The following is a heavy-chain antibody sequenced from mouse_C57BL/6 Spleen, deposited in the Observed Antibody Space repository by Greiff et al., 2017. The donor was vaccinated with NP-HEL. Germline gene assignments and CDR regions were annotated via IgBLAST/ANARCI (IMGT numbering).Heavy chain of an antibody. J-gene: IGHJ3*01. CDR2: IDPSDSET. Sequence: VKLQQPGAELVRPGSSVKLSCKASGYTFTSYWMHWVKQRPIQGLEWIGNIDPSDSETHYNQKFKDKATLTVDKSSSTAYMQLSSLTSEDSAVYYCARGGYYGSSHQAWFAYWGQGTLVTVSA. D-gene: IGHD1-1*01. V-gene: IGHV1-52*01. CDR1: GYTFTSYW. CDR3: ARGGYYGSSHQAWFAY.